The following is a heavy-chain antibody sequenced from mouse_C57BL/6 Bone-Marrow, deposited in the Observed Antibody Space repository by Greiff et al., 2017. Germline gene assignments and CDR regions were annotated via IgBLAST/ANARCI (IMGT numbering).Heavy chain of an antibody. V-gene: IGHV1-64*01. D-gene: IGHD1-1*01. J-gene: IGHJ1*03. CDR1: GYTFTSYW. CDR3: ARSKYYGSSPHWYFDV. Sequence: QVQLKQPGAELVKPGASVKLSCKASGYTFTSYWMHWVKQRPGQGLEWIGMIHPNSGSTNYNEKFKSKATLTVDKSSSTAYMQLSSLTSEDSAVYYCARSKYYGSSPHWYFDVWGTGTTVTVSS. CDR2: IHPNSGST.